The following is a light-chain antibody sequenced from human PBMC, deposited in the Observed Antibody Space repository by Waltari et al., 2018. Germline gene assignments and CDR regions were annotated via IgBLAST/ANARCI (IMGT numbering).Light chain of an antibody. Sequence: QSALTQPASVSGSPGPSITISCHGTTSHVVCYNYLSWYQKHPGKAPKLMIYDVSNRPSGVSNRFSGSKSGNTSSLTISGLQAEDEADYYCSSYTSSSTWVFGGGTKLTVL. CDR3: SSYTSSSTWV. CDR1: TSHVVCYNY. V-gene: IGLV2-14*03. J-gene: IGLJ3*02. CDR2: DVS.